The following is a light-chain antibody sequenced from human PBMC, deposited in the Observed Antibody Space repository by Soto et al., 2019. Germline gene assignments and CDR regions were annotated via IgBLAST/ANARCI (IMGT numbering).Light chain of an antibody. CDR3: QQYGPSPLYT. CDR2: ATY. Sequence: VLTQSPGTLSLSPGERATLCCRAGQSVSSGYLAWYQQKPGQAPRLLIYATYTRATGIPDRFSGSGSGTDFTLTISRLQPEDFAVYYCQQYGPSPLYTFGQGTKLEIK. V-gene: IGKV3-20*01. CDR1: QSVSSGY. J-gene: IGKJ2*01.